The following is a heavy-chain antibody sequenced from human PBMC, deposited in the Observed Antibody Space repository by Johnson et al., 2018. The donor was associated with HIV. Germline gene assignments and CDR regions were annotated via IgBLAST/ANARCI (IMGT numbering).Heavy chain of an antibody. Sequence: QVQLVESGGGVVQPGRSLRLSCAASAFTSSSYSMHWVRQAPGKGLEWVAVISYGGNNKYYADSVKGRFTISRDNAKNSLYLQMNSLRAEATALYYCAKDLEGFMVQGQPMGLHAFDIWGQGTMVTVSS. J-gene: IGHJ3*02. V-gene: IGHV3-30-3*01. CDR2: ISYGGNNK. D-gene: IGHD3-10*01. CDR1: AFTSSSYS. CDR3: AKDLEGFMVQGQPMGLHAFDI.